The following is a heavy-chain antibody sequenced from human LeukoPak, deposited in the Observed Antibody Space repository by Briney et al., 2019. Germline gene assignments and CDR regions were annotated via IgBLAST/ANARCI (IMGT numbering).Heavy chain of an antibody. CDR2: ITSSSSAK. CDR3: TRDQEGSDY. Sequence: GGSLRLSCVASGLTFSTYNMNWVRQAPGKGLEWVSYITSSSSAKYYADSVKGRFTISRDNAENSLYLQMNSLRAEDTAVYYCTRDQEGSDYWGQGTLVTVSS. J-gene: IGHJ4*02. V-gene: IGHV3-48*01. CDR1: GLTFSTYN.